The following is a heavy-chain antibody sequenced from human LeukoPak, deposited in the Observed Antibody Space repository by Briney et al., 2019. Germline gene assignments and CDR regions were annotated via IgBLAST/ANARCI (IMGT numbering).Heavy chain of an antibody. CDR3: ARVGYTGTWYSSPPFDY. Sequence: GGSLRLSCAVSGFTVSSNYMSWVRQAPGKALEWVSLIYSDGSTYYADSVKGRFTISRDNSKNTVYLQMNSLRVEDTAVYYCARVGYTGTWYSSPPFDYWGQGTLVTVSS. D-gene: IGHD6-13*01. CDR2: IYSDGST. CDR1: GFTVSSNY. J-gene: IGHJ4*02. V-gene: IGHV3-66*01.